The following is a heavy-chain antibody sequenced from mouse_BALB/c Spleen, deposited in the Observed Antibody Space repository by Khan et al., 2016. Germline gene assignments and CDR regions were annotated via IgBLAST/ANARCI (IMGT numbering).Heavy chain of an antibody. CDR3: ARNDYYAMDF. Sequence: EVKLLESGGGLVQPGGSLKLSCAASGFDFSRYWMSWVRQAPGKGLEWIGEINPDSSTITYTPSLKDKFIISRDNAKNTLYLQMSKGRSEDTALYYCARNDYYAMDFWGQGTSVTVSS. V-gene: IGHV4-1*02. CDR2: INPDSSTI. J-gene: IGHJ4*01. CDR1: GFDFSRYW.